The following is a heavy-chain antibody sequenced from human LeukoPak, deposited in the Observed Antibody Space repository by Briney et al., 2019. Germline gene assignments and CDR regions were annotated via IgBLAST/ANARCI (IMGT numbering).Heavy chain of an antibody. Sequence: PSETLSLTCTVSGACIIPYYWRWIRQPPGKGLDWIEYIHSNGNTGYNPSLNRRLTISVDTSKNHFSLKVTSMTTADTGVYYCARSLPGAIGAADFWGQGTLVTVSS. CDR3: ARSLPGAIGAADF. J-gene: IGHJ4*02. CDR1: GACIIPYY. V-gene: IGHV4-59*01. D-gene: IGHD6-13*01. CDR2: IHSNGNT.